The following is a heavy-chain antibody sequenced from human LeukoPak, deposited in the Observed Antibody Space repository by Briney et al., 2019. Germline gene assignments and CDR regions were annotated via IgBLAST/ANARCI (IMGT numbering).Heavy chain of an antibody. D-gene: IGHD3-22*01. Sequence: MSSETLSLTCTVSGGSISSYYWSWIRQPPGKGLEWIGYIYYSGSTNYNPSLKSRVTISVDTSKNQFSLKMRSVTAADTAVYYCARDSYYDSSGFDYWGQGTLVTVSS. J-gene: IGHJ4*02. CDR1: GGSISSYY. CDR3: ARDSYYDSSGFDY. V-gene: IGHV4-59*01. CDR2: IYYSGST.